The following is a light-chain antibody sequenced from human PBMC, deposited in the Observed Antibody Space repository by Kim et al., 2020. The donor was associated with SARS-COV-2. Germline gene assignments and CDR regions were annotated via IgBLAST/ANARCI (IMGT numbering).Light chain of an antibody. CDR3: QQSFITPQIT. CDR1: KSIGNF. V-gene: IGKV1-39*01. Sequence: SVGDRVTVPCRARKSIGNFLNWYKHKPGKAPNLLVHGTTTFQSGVPSRFTAGGSGTDFTLTISGLQPEDMTTNICQQSFITPQITFGPETRLEIK. CDR2: GTT. J-gene: IGKJ5*01.